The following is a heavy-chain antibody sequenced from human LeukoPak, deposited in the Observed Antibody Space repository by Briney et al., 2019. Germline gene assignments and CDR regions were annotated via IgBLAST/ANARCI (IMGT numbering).Heavy chain of an antibody. D-gene: IGHD6-19*01. Sequence: GGSLRLSCAGSGFTFSTYGMTWVRQAPGKGLEWVSAISGSGGSTYYADSVKGRFTISRDNSKNTLYLQMNSLRAEDTAVYYCAKGKQWLVSYTAFDYWGQGTLVTVSS. CDR1: GFTFSTYG. CDR3: AKGKQWLVSYTAFDY. J-gene: IGHJ4*02. V-gene: IGHV3-23*01. CDR2: ISGSGGST.